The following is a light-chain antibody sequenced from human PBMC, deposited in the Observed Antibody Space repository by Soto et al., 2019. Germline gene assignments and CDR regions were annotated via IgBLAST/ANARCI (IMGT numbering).Light chain of an antibody. CDR1: QSISSW. V-gene: IGKV1-5*01. Sequence: DIQMTQSPSTLSASVGDRVTITCRASQSISSWLAWYQQKPGKAPKLLIYDASSLESGVPSRFSGSGSGTEFTLTISCLQPDDFATYYCQQYNSYSPFGQGTKVDIK. CDR2: DAS. J-gene: IGKJ1*01. CDR3: QQYNSYSP.